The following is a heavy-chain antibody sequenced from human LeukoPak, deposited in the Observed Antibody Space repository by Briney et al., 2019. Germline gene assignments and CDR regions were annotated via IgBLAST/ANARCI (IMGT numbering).Heavy chain of an antibody. CDR2: INHSGST. D-gene: IGHD6-6*01. V-gene: IGHV4-34*01. CDR3: ARGCKQLASRYYYYYYMDV. J-gene: IGHJ6*03. Sequence: SETLSLTCAVYGGSFSGYYWSWIRQPPGKGLEWIGEINHSGSTNYNPSLKSRVTISVDTSKNQFSLKLSSVTAADTAVYYCARGCKQLASRYYYYYYMDVWGKGTTVTVSS. CDR1: GGSFSGYY.